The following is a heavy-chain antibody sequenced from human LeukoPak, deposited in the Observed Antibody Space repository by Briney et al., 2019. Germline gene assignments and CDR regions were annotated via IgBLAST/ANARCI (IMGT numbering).Heavy chain of an antibody. Sequence: ASVKVSCKASGYTFTSYDINWVRQATGQGLEWIGWINTISGGTNYAQKFQGRVTMTRDTSISTAYMELSRLTSDDTAVYYCARGREVAGTVGYWGQGTPVTVSS. CDR2: INTISGGT. CDR3: ARGREVAGTVGY. CDR1: GYTFTSYD. J-gene: IGHJ4*02. D-gene: IGHD6-19*01. V-gene: IGHV1-2*02.